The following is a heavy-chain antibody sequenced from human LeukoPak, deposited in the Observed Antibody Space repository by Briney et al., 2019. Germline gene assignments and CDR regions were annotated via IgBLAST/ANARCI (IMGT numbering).Heavy chain of an antibody. V-gene: IGHV4-4*02. CDR1: GGSISSSNW. CDR3: ARLSIAAAEYYFDY. D-gene: IGHD6-13*01. J-gene: IGHJ4*02. CDR2: IYHSGST. Sequence: SETLSLTCAVSGGSISSSNWWSRVRQPPGKGLEWIGEIYHSGSTNYNPSLKSRVTISVDKSKNQFSLKLSSVTAADTAVYYCARLSIAAAEYYFDYWGQGTLVTVSS.